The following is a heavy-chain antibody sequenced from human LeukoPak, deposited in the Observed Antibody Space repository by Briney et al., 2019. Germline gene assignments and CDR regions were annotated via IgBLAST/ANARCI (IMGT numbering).Heavy chain of an antibody. Sequence: SVKVSCKASGGTFSSYAISWVRQAPGQGLEWMGGIIPIFGTANYAQKFQGRVTITADESTSTAYMELSSLRSEDTAVYYCARSRSGAWTNVVIATDYWGQGTLVTVSS. CDR2: IIPIFGTA. CDR3: ARSRSGAWTNVVIATDY. J-gene: IGHJ4*02. CDR1: GGTFSSYA. D-gene: IGHD2-21*01. V-gene: IGHV1-69*01.